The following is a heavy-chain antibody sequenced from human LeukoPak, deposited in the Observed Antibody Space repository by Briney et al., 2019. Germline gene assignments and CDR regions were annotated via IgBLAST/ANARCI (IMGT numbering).Heavy chain of an antibody. D-gene: IGHD3-10*01. CDR1: GFTFSDYY. CDR2: ISSSGSTI. V-gene: IGHV3-11*01. CDR3: ARVFPDGSLYYYYGMDV. Sequence: PGGSLRLSCAASGFTFSDYYMSWIRQPPGKGLEWVSYISSSGSTIYYADSVRGRFTISRDNAKNSLYLQMNSLRAEDTAVYYCARVFPDGSLYYYYGMDVWGQGTTVTVSS. J-gene: IGHJ6*02.